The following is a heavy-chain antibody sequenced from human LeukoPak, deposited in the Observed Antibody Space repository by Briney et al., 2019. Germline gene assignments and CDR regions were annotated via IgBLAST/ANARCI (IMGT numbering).Heavy chain of an antibody. Sequence: PSETLSLTCSVSGGSISSDDYCWNWIRQHPGKGLEWIGYIYYSGSTYYNPSLKSRVALSVDTSKNQFSLKLSSLTAADTAVYYCAKSREEIRGLDAFDIWGQGTMVTVSS. J-gene: IGHJ3*02. V-gene: IGHV4-31*03. CDR1: GGSISSDDYC. D-gene: IGHD5-24*01. CDR2: IYYSGST. CDR3: AKSREEIRGLDAFDI.